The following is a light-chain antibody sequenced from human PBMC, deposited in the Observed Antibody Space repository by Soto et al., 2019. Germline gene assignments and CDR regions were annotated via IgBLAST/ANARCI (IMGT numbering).Light chain of an antibody. Sequence: CRASQSVSTSYLAWYQQKPAQAPRLLVYGASSRATGIPDRFIGSGSGTDFTRLLSRHDCGAVPAYYWDPYSTSGTFSEGTKVDIK. CDR1: QSVSTSY. CDR2: GAS. V-gene: IGKV3-20*01. CDR3: DPYSTSGT. J-gene: IGKJ4*02.